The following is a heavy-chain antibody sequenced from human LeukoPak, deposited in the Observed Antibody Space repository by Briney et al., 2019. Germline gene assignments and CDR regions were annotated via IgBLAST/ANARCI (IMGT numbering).Heavy chain of an antibody. J-gene: IGHJ4*02. Sequence: GGSLRLSCAASGFTFSSYGMHWVRQAPGKGLEWVAVISYDGSNKYYADSVKGRFTISRDNSKNTLYLQMNSLRAEDTAVYYCATYYYDSSGLLNWGQGTLVTVSS. CDR2: ISYDGSNK. CDR1: GFTFSSYG. V-gene: IGHV3-30*03. CDR3: ATYYYDSSGLLN. D-gene: IGHD3-22*01.